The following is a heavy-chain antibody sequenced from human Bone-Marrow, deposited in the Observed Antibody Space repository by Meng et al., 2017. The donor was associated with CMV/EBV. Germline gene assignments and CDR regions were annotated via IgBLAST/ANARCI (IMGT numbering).Heavy chain of an antibody. CDR3: ARDLRIQLWFGYYYGMDV. D-gene: IGHD5-18*01. Sequence: GGSLRLSCAASGFTFSSYWMSWVRQAPGKGLEWVANIKQGGSEKYYVDSVKGRFTISRDNAKNSLYLQMNSLRAEDTAVYYCARDLRIQLWFGYYYGMDVWGQGTTVTVSS. CDR2: IKQGGSEK. J-gene: IGHJ6*02. V-gene: IGHV3-7*01. CDR1: GFTFSSYW.